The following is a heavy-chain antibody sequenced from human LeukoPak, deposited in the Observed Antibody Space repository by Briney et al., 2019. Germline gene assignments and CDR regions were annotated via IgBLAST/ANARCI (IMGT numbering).Heavy chain of an antibody. CDR3: ARRPYSSSWYYYYMDV. CDR1: GYTFTGYY. J-gene: IGHJ6*03. V-gene: IGHV1-2*02. CDR2: INPNSGGT. D-gene: IGHD6-13*01. Sequence: ASVKVSCKASGYTFTGYYMHWVRQAPGQGLEWMGWINPNSGGTNYAQKFQGRVTMTRDTSISTAYMELSGLRSDDTAVYYCARRPYSSSWYYYYMDVWGKGTTVTVSS.